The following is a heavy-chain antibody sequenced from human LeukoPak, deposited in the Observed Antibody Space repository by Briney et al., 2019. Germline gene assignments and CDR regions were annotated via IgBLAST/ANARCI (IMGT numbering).Heavy chain of an antibody. Sequence: PSETLSLTCAVSPSSIISDYSWGWIRQPPGKGLEWIGEINHSGSTTYNPSLRSRVTISVDTSKNQFSLKLSSVTAADTAVYYCARGLAGGGVFDYWGQGTLVTVSS. J-gene: IGHJ4*02. CDR2: INHSGST. CDR1: PSSIISDYS. CDR3: ARGLAGGGVFDY. V-gene: IGHV4-34*01. D-gene: IGHD3-16*01.